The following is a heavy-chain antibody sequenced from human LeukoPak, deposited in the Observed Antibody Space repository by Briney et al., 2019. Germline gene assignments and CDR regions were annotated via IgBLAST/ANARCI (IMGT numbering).Heavy chain of an antibody. CDR2: ISSSSSYI. CDR3: ARVDATYDILTGYYTLYYFDY. D-gene: IGHD3-9*01. Sequence: GGSLRLSCAASGFTFSSYSMNWVRQAPGKGLEWVSFISSSSSYIYYADSVKGRFTISRDNAKNSLYLQMNSLRAEDTAVYYCARVDATYDILTGYYTLYYFDYWGQGTLVTVSS. CDR1: GFTFSSYS. J-gene: IGHJ4*02. V-gene: IGHV3-21*01.